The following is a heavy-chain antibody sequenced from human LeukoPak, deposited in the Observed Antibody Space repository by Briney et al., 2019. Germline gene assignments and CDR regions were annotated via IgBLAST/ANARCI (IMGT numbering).Heavy chain of an antibody. V-gene: IGHV1-18*01. J-gene: IGHJ4*02. Sequence: EASVKVSCKASGYTFASFGITWVRQAPGQGLEWMGWINTHNGDTNYAQKLQGRVTMTTDTSTSTAYMELRSLRSDDTAVYYCARAGRITMVRGVTWSFDYWGQGTLVTVSS. CDR1: GYTFASFG. CDR3: ARAGRITMVRGVTWSFDY. CDR2: INTHNGDT. D-gene: IGHD3-10*01.